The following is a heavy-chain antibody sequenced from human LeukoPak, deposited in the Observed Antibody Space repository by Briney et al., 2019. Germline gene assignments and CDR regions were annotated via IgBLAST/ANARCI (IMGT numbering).Heavy chain of an antibody. CDR2: ISYDGSNK. D-gene: IGHD6-19*01. V-gene: IGHV3-30*04. CDR3: ARDHSSGAFDI. Sequence: GGSLRLSCAASGFTFSSYAMHWVCQAPGKGLEWVAVISYDGSNKYYADSVKGRFTISRDNSKNTLYLQMNSLRAEDTAVYYCARDHSSGAFDIWGQGTMVTVSS. CDR1: GFTFSSYA. J-gene: IGHJ3*02.